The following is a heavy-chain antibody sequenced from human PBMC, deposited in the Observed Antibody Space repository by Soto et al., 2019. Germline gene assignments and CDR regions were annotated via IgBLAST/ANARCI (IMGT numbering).Heavy chain of an antibody. CDR2: ISGSGGST. CDR3: ATDSRGNYAHLGY. Sequence: VGSLRLSCAASGFSFISYAMSWVRQAPGKGLEWVSGISGSGGSTYYADSAKGRFTISRDNSKNTLYLQMSSLRSEDTAVYYCATDSRGNYAHLGYWGQGTLVTVSS. V-gene: IGHV3-23*01. D-gene: IGHD1-7*01. J-gene: IGHJ4*02. CDR1: GFSFISYA.